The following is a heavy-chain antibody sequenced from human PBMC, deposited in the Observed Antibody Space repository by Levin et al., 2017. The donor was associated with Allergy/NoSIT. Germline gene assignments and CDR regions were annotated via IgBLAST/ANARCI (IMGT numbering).Heavy chain of an antibody. J-gene: IGHJ4*02. D-gene: IGHD5-12*01. CDR1: GFTFSSYA. Sequence: GASVKVSCAASGFTFSSYAMSWVRQAPGKGLEWVSAIRASGSYTYYADSVKGRFTISRDNSKNTLYLQMNSLRAEDTAVYFCAKDDSGYDSWGGPFDYWGQGTLVTVSS. CDR3: AKDDSGYDSWGGPFDY. V-gene: IGHV3-23*01. CDR2: IRASGSYT.